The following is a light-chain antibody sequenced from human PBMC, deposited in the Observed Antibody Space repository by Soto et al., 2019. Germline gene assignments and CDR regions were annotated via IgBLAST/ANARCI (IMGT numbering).Light chain of an antibody. Sequence: VLTQSPGTLSLSPGESATLSCRASQTVSITYLTWYQHKPGQAPRLLIFGASKRATGIPDRFSGSGSGRDFTLTISGLEPEDFAVYYCQQYGSSPLISFGQGIRLEI. CDR3: QQYGSSPLIS. J-gene: IGKJ5*01. CDR2: GAS. CDR1: QTVSITY. V-gene: IGKV3-20*01.